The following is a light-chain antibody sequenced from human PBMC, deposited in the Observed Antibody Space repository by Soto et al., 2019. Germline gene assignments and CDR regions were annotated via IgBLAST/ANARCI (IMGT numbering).Light chain of an antibody. Sequence: EIVMTQSPSTLSVSPGERVTLSCRARQSVGSNLAWYQQKPGQAPRLLIYGASTRATGIPARFSGSGSGTEFTLTISSLQSEDFAVYYCQQYNNWITFGQGTRLEI. V-gene: IGKV3-15*01. J-gene: IGKJ5*01. CDR2: GAS. CDR1: QSVGSN. CDR3: QQYNNWIT.